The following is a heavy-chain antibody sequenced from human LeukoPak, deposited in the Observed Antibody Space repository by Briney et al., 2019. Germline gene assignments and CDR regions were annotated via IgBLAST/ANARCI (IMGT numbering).Heavy chain of an antibody. Sequence: GGSLRLSCAASGFTFSSYAMSWVRQAPGKGLEWVSAISGSGGSTYYADSVKGRFTISRDNSRGTLYLQMNSLRAEDTAVYYCAKGYYDYVWGSYYFDYWGQGTLVTVSS. CDR3: AKGYYDYVWGSYYFDY. CDR2: ISGSGGST. J-gene: IGHJ4*02. D-gene: IGHD3-16*01. CDR1: GFTFSSYA. V-gene: IGHV3-23*01.